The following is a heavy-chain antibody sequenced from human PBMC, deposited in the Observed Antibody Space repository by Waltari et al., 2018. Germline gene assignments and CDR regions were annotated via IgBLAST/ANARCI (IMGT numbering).Heavy chain of an antibody. D-gene: IGHD3-10*01. Sequence: QVQLQESGPGLVKPSETLSLTCTVSDGSMTGHYWSWIRPPPGKGLEWIGYIYYSGNTNYNPSLKSRVTISVDTSKTQFSLKLNSVTAADTALYYCARTSRAIDYYFDYWGQGTLVTVSS. V-gene: IGHV4-59*11. CDR1: DGSMTGHY. CDR2: IYYSGNT. CDR3: ARTSRAIDYYFDY. J-gene: IGHJ4*01.